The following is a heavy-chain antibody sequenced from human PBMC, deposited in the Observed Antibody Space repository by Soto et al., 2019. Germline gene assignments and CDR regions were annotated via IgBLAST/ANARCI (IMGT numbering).Heavy chain of an antibody. Sequence: QVPLVQSGAEEKKPGASVKISFKASGYTFTSYAMHWVRQAPGQRLEWMGWINAGNGNTKYSQKFQGRVSITRDTSASTAYMELSSLRSEDTAVYYCARSSGYYVIDNYWGQGTLVTVSS. CDR1: GYTFTSYA. CDR3: ARSSGYYVIDNY. CDR2: INAGNGNT. D-gene: IGHD3-22*01. J-gene: IGHJ4*02. V-gene: IGHV1-3*05.